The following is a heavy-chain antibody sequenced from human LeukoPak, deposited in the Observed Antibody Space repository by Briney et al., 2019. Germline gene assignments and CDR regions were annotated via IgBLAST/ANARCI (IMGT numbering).Heavy chain of an antibody. J-gene: IGHJ2*01. CDR1: GFRFSNYW. CDR2: IMQGGSEK. D-gene: IGHD3-22*01. CDR3: ARGSYFDTSGYVNWYFDL. Sequence: GGSVRLSCEASGFRFSNYWMPWVRQAPGKGLEWVACIMQGGSEKYYVDYVKGRFTMTRDNAKNSVYLQMNSLRAEDTTVYYCARGSYFDTSGYVNWYFDLWGCGTLVTVSS. V-gene: IGHV3-7*01.